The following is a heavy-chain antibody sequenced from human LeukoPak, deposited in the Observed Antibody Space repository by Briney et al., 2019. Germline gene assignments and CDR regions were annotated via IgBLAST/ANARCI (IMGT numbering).Heavy chain of an antibody. Sequence: ASVKVSCKASGGTFSSYAISWVRQAPGQGLEWMGRIIPIFGTANYAQKFQGRVTITTDESTSTAYMELSSLRSEDTAVYYCARFNDYGDYLFDYWGQGTLVTVSS. CDR2: IIPIFGTA. CDR3: ARFNDYGDYLFDY. V-gene: IGHV1-69*05. J-gene: IGHJ4*02. CDR1: GGTFSSYA. D-gene: IGHD4-17*01.